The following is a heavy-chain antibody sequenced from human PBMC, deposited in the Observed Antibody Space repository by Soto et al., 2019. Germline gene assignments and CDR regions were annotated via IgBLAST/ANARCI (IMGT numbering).Heavy chain of an antibody. CDR2: IYYSGST. J-gene: IGHJ5*02. D-gene: IGHD2-8*01. V-gene: IGHV4-59*01. Sequence: TEALALTCPVSGGSISSYYGSWSRQPPGKGLDLIGYIYYSGSTNYNPSLKSRVTISVDTSKNQCSLKLSSVTAADTAVYYCARGPLYCTNGVCYEGHWFDPWGQGTLVTVSS. CDR3: ARGPLYCTNGVCYEGHWFDP. CDR1: GGSISSYY.